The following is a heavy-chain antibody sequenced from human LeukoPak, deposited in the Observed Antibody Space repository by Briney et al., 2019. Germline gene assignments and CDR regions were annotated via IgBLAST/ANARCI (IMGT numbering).Heavy chain of an antibody. Sequence: GGSLRLSCAASGFTFTSYTINWVRQAPGKGLEWLSSISSSNSDISYADPVKGRFTISRDNAKNSLYLQMNSLRAEDTAVHYCARDSRTVYYYYGMDVWGQGTTVTVSS. V-gene: IGHV3-21*01. CDR1: GFTFTSYT. J-gene: IGHJ6*02. CDR2: ISSSNSDI. CDR3: ARDSRTVYYYYGMDV.